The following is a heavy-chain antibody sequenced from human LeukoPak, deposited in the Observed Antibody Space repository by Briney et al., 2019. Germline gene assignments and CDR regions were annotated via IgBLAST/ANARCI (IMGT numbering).Heavy chain of an antibody. CDR2: IYSGGSS. D-gene: IGHD1-1*01. CDR3: ARDAGHQLSRRNYYAMDV. V-gene: IGHV4-39*07. Sequence: SETLSLTCTVSGGSISSSSYYWGWIRQPPGKELEWIGSIYSGGSSYYNPSLKSRVTISVDTSNNQFSLKVNSVTAADTAVYYCARDAGHQLSRRNYYAMDVWGQGTTVTVSS. J-gene: IGHJ6*02. CDR1: GGSISSSSYY.